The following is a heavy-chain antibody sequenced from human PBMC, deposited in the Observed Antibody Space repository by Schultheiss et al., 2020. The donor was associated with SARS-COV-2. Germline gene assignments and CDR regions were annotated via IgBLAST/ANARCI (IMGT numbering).Heavy chain of an antibody. D-gene: IGHD3-3*01. Sequence: GGSLRLSCAASGFTFSSYSMNWVRQAPGKGLEWVSSISSSSSYIYYADSVKGRFTISRDKAKNSLYLQMNSLSAEDTAVYYCARNLLSGGYHYYYMDVWGKGTTVTVSS. V-gene: IGHV3-21*01. J-gene: IGHJ6*03. CDR2: ISSSSSYI. CDR3: ARNLLSGGYHYYYMDV. CDR1: GFTFSSYS.